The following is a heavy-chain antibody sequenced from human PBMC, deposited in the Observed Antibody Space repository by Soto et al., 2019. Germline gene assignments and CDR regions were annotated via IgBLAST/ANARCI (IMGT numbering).Heavy chain of an antibody. V-gene: IGHV4-59*01. CDR1: GGSISSYY. D-gene: IGHD5-18*01. J-gene: IGHJ4*02. CDR3: ASIPRGNTFGWFDY. Sequence: QVQLQESGPGLVKPSETLSLTCTVSGGSISSYYWSWIRQPPGKGLEWIGYIYHSGSTKYNPSLNCRVTISMDSSRHQFSLKLSFVTAADTAIYYCASIPRGNTFGWFDYWGQGSLVTVSS. CDR2: IYHSGST.